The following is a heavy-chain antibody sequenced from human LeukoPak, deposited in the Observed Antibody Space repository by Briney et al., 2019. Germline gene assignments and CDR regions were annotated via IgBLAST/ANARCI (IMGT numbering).Heavy chain of an antibody. CDR2: INPNSGAT. V-gene: IGHV1-2*02. CDR1: GYTFAAYY. CDR3: ASAESHDYGET. Sequence: ASVKVSCKASGYTFAAYYIHWVRQAPGQGLEWMGWINPNSGATNYAQKFQGRVTMTRDTSITTGYMELSSLRSDDTAVYYCASAESHDYGETWGQGTLVTVSS. D-gene: IGHD3-16*01. J-gene: IGHJ4*02.